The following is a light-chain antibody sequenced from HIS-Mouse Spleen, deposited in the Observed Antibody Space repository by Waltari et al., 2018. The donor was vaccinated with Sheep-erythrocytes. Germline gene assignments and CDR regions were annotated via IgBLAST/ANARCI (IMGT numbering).Light chain of an antibody. V-gene: IGLV2-14*01. CDR2: EVS. J-gene: IGLJ2*01. CDR1: NSDVGGYNY. Sequence: QSALTQPASVSGSPGQSITISCTGTNSDVGGYNYVSWYQQHPGKAPKLMIYEVSNRTSGVSNRFSGSKSGNTASLTISGLQAEDEADYYCSSYTSSSTPVVFGGGTKLTVL. CDR3: SSYTSSSTPVV.